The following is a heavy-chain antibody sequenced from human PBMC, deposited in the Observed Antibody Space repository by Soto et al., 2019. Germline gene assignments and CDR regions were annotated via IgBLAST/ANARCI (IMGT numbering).Heavy chain of an antibody. J-gene: IGHJ4*02. D-gene: IGHD6-6*01. Sequence: SETLSLTCAVYGGSFSGYYWSWIRQPPGKGLEWIGEINHSGSTNYNPSLKSRVTISVDTSKNQLSLKLSSVTAADTAVYYCARASIAARWGGIDYWGQGTLVTVSS. CDR3: ARASIAARWGGIDY. CDR2: INHSGST. V-gene: IGHV4-34*01. CDR1: GGSFSGYY.